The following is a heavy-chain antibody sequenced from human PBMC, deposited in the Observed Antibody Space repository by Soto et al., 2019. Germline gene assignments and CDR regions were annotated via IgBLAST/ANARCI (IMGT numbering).Heavy chain of an antibody. CDR3: ARDEFGGAYDFSH. CDR2: ISNGGGA. D-gene: IGHD3-3*01. CDR1: GFTVTNYF. Sequence: GGSLRLSCAASGFTVTNYFMTWVRQAPGKGLEWVSVISNGGGAYYADSVKGRFTIFRDNSENTLYLQMNALRAEDTAVYYCARDEFGGAYDFSHGGQGTLVTVSS. V-gene: IGHV3-66*01. J-gene: IGHJ4*02.